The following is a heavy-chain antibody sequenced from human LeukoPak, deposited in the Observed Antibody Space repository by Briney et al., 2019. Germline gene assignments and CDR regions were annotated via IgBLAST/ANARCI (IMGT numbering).Heavy chain of an antibody. CDR1: GGSINSYY. J-gene: IGHJ5*02. CDR3: ASSKTNGDSSGWYAWFDP. Sequence: SETLSLTCTVSGGSINSYYWSWIRQPPGKGLEWIVYIYYSGYTNYNPSLKSRVTISVDTSKNQFSLKLSSVTAADTAVYYCASSKTNGDSSGWYAWFDPWGQGTLVTVSS. V-gene: IGHV4-59*01. CDR2: IYYSGYT. D-gene: IGHD6-19*01.